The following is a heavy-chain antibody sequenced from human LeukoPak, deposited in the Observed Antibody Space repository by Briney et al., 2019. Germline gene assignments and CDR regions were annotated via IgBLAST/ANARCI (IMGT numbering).Heavy chain of an antibody. Sequence: ASVKVSCKASGGTFSNYAINWVRQAPGQGLEWMGGIIPIFGTAHNAQKFQGRVTITADESTSAVYMELNSLKSEDTAVYYCARGWDYDSGGRPTAYVYWGQGTLVTVSS. CDR1: GGTFSNYA. CDR2: IIPIFGTA. D-gene: IGHD3-22*01. V-gene: IGHV1-69*13. J-gene: IGHJ4*02. CDR3: ARGWDYDSGGRPTAYVY.